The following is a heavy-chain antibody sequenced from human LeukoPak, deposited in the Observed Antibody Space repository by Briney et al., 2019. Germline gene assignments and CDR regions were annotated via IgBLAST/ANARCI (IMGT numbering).Heavy chain of an antibody. J-gene: IGHJ5*02. Sequence: PGGSLRLSCAASGFTFSSYAMNWVRQAPGKGLAWVSGINNSGGSTYYADSVKGRFTISRDNSKNTLYLQMNSLRAEDTAVYYRAKPPGLRRLDPWGQGTLVTVSS. CDR3: AKPPGLRRLDP. CDR1: GFTFSSYA. D-gene: IGHD5-12*01. CDR2: INNSGGST. V-gene: IGHV3-23*01.